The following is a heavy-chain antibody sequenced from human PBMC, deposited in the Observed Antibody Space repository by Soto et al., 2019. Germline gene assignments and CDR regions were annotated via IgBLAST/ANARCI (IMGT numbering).Heavy chain of an antibody. CDR3: ARDFWALGAADPYYYYYGMDV. V-gene: IGHV3-30-3*01. CDR1: GFTFSSYD. D-gene: IGHD1-26*01. J-gene: IGHJ6*02. Sequence: GGSLRLSCAASGFTFSSYDMHWVRQAPGKGLERVAVISYDGSNKYYADSVKGRFTISRDNSKNTLFLQMNSLRAEDTAVYYCARDFWALGAADPYYYYYGMDVWSQGTTVTVSS. CDR2: ISYDGSNK.